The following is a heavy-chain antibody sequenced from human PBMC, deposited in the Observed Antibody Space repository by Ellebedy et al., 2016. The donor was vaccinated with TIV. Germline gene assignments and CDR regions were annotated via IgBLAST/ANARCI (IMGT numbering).Heavy chain of an antibody. CDR3: TSRGYSYAPSA. CDR2: VYSDDSI. Sequence: PGGSLRLSCSLSASTVSDTFLLWGRQAPGKGLEWVTVVYSDDSIYSADSVKGRFIISRDGSKNTSYLQMNSLRDEDTAVYYCTSRGYSYAPSAWGQGTLVSVSS. CDR1: ASTVSDTF. J-gene: IGHJ5*02. V-gene: IGHV3-53*01. D-gene: IGHD5-18*01.